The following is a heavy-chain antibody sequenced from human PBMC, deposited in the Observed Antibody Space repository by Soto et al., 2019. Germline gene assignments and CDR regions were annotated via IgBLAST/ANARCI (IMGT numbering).Heavy chain of an antibody. Sequence: GASVKVSCKASGYTFTSYGISWVRQAPGQGLEWMGWISAYNGNTNYAQKLQGRVTMTTDTSTSTAYMELSSLRSEDTAVYYCATTLYGSGTYYTSFPPLFWGRGTLVTVSS. D-gene: IGHD3-10*01. V-gene: IGHV1-18*01. CDR1: GYTFTSYG. J-gene: IGHJ4*02. CDR2: ISAYNGNT. CDR3: ATTLYGSGTYYTSFPPLF.